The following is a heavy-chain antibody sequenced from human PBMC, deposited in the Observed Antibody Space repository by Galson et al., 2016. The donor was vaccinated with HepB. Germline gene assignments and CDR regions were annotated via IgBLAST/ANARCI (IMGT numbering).Heavy chain of an antibody. CDR2: ISGGGSTT. CDR1: GFTFTTYT. V-gene: IGHV3-23*01. CDR3: ARAGYCDSTSCHQVRGNGMDV. Sequence: SLRLSCAASGFTFTTYTMSWVRQAPGKGLEWVSAISGGGSTTHYADSVRGRFTTSRDNSKNSLYLQMNSLRAEDTAVYYCARAGYCDSTSCHQVRGNGMDVWGQGTKVTVSS. J-gene: IGHJ6*02. D-gene: IGHD2-2*01.